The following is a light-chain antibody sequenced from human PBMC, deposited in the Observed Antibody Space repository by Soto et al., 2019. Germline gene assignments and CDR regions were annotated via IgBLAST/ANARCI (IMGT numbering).Light chain of an antibody. CDR3: SSYTTTSTLVV. CDR2: EVS. Sequence: QSVLTQPASVSGSPGQSITISCSGTSSDVGAYQYVSWYQQHPGKAPKLMIYEVSNRPSGVSNRFSGSKSGSTASLTISGLQAEDEADYYCSSYTTTSTLVVFGGGTKVTVL. CDR1: SSDVGAYQY. V-gene: IGLV2-14*01. J-gene: IGLJ2*01.